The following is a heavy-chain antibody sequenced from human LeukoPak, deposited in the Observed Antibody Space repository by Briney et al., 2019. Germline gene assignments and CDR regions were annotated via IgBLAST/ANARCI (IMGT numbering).Heavy chain of an antibody. J-gene: IGHJ4*02. CDR2: IYYSGST. D-gene: IGHD3-22*01. V-gene: IGHV4-59*01. CDR1: GGSISSYY. Sequence: SETLSLTCTVSGGSISSYYWSWIRQPPGKGLGWIGCIYYSGSTNYNPSLKSRVTISVDTSKNQFSLKLSSVTAADTAVYYCARVNTYDSIGYRYDYWGQGTLVTLSS. CDR3: ARVNTYDSIGYRYDY.